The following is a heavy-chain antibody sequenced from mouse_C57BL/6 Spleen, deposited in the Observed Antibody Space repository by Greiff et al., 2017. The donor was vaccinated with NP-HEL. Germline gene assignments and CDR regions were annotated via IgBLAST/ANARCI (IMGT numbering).Heavy chain of an antibody. CDR2: IDPSDSYT. J-gene: IGHJ4*01. V-gene: IGHV1-50*01. Sequence: QVQLQQSGAELVKPGASVKLSCKASGYTFTSYWMQWVKQRPGQGLEWIGEIDPSDSYTNYNQKFKGKATLTVDTSSSTAYMQLSSLTSEDSAVYYCARGGGYSAMDYWGQGTSVTVSS. D-gene: IGHD3-1*01. CDR1: GYTFTSYW. CDR3: ARGGGYSAMDY.